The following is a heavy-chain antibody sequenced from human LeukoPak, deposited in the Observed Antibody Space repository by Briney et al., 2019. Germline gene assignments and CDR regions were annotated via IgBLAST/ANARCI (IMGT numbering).Heavy chain of an antibody. CDR2: ISGSGGST. J-gene: IGHJ6*02. CDR1: GCTFSSYA. V-gene: IGHV3-23*01. Sequence: GGSLRLSCAASGCTFSSYAMSWVRQAPGKGLEWVSAISGSGGSTYYADSVKGRFTISRDNSKNTLYLQMNSLRAEDTAVYYCAKAVVVVPAAMGGYYYYGMDVWGQGTTVTVSS. D-gene: IGHD2-2*01. CDR3: AKAVVVVPAAMGGYYYYGMDV.